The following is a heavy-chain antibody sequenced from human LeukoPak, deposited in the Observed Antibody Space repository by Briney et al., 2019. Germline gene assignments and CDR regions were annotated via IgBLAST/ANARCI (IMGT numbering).Heavy chain of an antibody. CDR3: ARGPPRGKYYYMDV. J-gene: IGHJ6*03. V-gene: IGHV3-13*01. D-gene: IGHD1-1*01. Sequence: GGSLRLSCAASGFTFSSFDMHWVRQSTGQGLEWVSTIGTASDTYYPGSVEGRFTRSRDNAKNSLYLQMNSLTAGDTAVYYCARGPPRGKYYYMDVWGKGTTVTVSS. CDR1: GFTFSSFD. CDR2: IGTASDT.